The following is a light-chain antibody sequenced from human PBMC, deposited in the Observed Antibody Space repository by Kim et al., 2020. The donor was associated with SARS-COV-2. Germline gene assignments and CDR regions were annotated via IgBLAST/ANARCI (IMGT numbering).Light chain of an antibody. CDR3: SSYTSSSTLEV. Sequence: QSITISCSATSSDVGGYIYVSWYQQHPSKAPKLMIYDVSNRPSGVSYRFSGSKSGNTDSLTISGLQAEDEADYYCSSYTSSSTLEVFGGGTQLTVL. CDR1: SSDVGGYIY. V-gene: IGLV2-14*03. J-gene: IGLJ3*02. CDR2: DVS.